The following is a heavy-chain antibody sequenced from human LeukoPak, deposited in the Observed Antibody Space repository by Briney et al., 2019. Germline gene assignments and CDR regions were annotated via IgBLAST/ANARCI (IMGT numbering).Heavy chain of an antibody. CDR2: ISSSSSYI. CDR1: GFTFSSYS. Sequence: GGSLRLSCAASGFTFSSYSMNWVRQAPGKGLEWVSSISSSSSYIYYADSVKGRFTISRDNAKNSLYLQMNSLRAEDTAVYYCARGSHDYYDSSGPDYWGQGTLVTVSS. V-gene: IGHV3-21*01. CDR3: ARGSHDYYDSSGPDY. D-gene: IGHD3-22*01. J-gene: IGHJ4*02.